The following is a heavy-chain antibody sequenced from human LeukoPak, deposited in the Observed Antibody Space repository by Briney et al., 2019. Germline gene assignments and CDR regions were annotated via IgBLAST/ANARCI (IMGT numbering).Heavy chain of an antibody. CDR2: ITSSSSYI. Sequence: PGGSLRLSCAASGFTSSSYSMNWARQAPGKGLEWVSSITSSSSYIYYADSVKGRFTISRDNAKNSLYLQMNSLRAEDTAVYYCARDQMARVGYSYLYDFDYWGQGTLVTVSS. V-gene: IGHV3-21*01. D-gene: IGHD5-24*01. J-gene: IGHJ4*02. CDR3: ARDQMARVGYSYLYDFDY. CDR1: GFTSSSYS.